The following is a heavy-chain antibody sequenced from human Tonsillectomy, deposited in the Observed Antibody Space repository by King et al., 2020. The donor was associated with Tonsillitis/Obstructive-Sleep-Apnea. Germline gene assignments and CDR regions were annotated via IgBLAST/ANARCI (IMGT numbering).Heavy chain of an antibody. Sequence: VQLQQWGAGLLKPSETLSLTCAVYGGSFSGYYWSWIRQPPGKGLEWIGEINHSGSSNYNPSLKSRVTISVDTSNNQFSLKLSSVTDADTAVYYCAREMSGYGLDAFDIWGQGTMVTVSS. V-gene: IGHV4-34*01. CDR1: GGSFSGYY. CDR3: AREMSGYGLDAFDI. D-gene: IGHD5-12*01. J-gene: IGHJ3*02. CDR2: INHSGSS.